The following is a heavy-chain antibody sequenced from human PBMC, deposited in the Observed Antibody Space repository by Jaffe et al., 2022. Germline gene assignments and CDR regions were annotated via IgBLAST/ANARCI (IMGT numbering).Heavy chain of an antibody. CDR2: INPSGGST. CDR3: ARDYRAIYGSGSYYIPRGSVGYYMDV. D-gene: IGHD3-10*01. Sequence: QVQLVQSGAEVKKPGASVKVSCKASGYTFTSYYMHWVRQAPGQGLEWMGIINPSGGSTSYAQKFQGRVTMTRDTSTSTVYMELSSLRSEDTAVYYCARDYRAIYGSGSYYIPRGSVGYYMDVWGKGTTVTVSS. J-gene: IGHJ6*03. V-gene: IGHV1-46*01. CDR1: GYTFTSYY.